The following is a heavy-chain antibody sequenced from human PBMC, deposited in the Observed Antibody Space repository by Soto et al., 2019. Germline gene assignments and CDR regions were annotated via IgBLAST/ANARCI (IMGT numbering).Heavy chain of an antibody. Sequence: VPLVESGGGLVQPGGSLRLSCVASGITFSSYSMNWVRQGPGKGLEWISYISGSGSTIYYADSVKGRFTISRDNSKNSLYLQMNSLRDDDTAVYYCARDRAYYDSTIYYWGQGTLVTVSS. CDR2: ISGSGSTI. CDR3: ARDRAYYDSTIYY. V-gene: IGHV3-48*02. J-gene: IGHJ4*02. D-gene: IGHD3-22*01. CDR1: GITFSSYS.